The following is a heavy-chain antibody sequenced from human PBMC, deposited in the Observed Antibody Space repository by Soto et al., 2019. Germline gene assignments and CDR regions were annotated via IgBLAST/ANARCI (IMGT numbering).Heavy chain of an antibody. V-gene: IGHV1-69*01. CDR3: ARASEPTYYYDSSGYFWSHFDY. CDR2: IIPIFGTA. J-gene: IGHJ4*02. D-gene: IGHD3-22*01. CDR1: A. Sequence: ALRSLRQEKRQGLEWMGGIIPIFGTANYAQKFQGRVTITADESTSTAYMELSSLRSEDTAVYYCARASEPTYYYDSSGYFWSHFDYWGQGTLVTVSS.